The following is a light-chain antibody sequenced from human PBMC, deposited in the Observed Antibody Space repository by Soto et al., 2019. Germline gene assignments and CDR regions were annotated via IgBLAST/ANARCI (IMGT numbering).Light chain of an antibody. CDR2: DAS. J-gene: IGKJ2*01. Sequence: DVQMTQSPSSLSASVGDRVTISCQASQDIGKSLNWFQQRPGKAPKLLIYDASTLEAGVPPRFSGSGSGTDFTFTISSLQPKDMATYYCQHYHNLPRTFGQGTKVDLK. CDR3: QHYHNLPRT. CDR1: QDIGKS. V-gene: IGKV1-33*01.